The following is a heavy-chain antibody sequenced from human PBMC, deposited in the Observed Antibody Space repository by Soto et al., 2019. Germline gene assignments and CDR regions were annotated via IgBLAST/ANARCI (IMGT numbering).Heavy chain of an antibody. CDR1: GFTFSSYA. J-gene: IGHJ3*02. CDR3: AKLPPTVIAGGGREQYDAFDI. D-gene: IGHD6-13*01. CDR2: ISGSGGST. V-gene: IGHV3-23*01. Sequence: GGSLRLSCAASGFTFSSYAMSWVRQAPGKGLEWVSAISGSGGSTYYADSVKGRFTISRDNSKNTMYLQMNSLRAEDTAVYYWAKLPPTVIAGGGREQYDAFDIWGQGTMVTVPS.